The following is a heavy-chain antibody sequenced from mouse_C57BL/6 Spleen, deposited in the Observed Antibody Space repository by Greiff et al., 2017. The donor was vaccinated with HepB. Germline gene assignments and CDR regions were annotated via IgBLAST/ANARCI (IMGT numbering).Heavy chain of an antibody. CDR1: GYTFTSYW. V-gene: IGHV1-55*01. J-gene: IGHJ1*03. CDR2: IYPGSGST. Sequence: QVQLQQPGAEPVKPGASVKMSCKASGYTFTSYWITWVKQRPGQGLEWIGDIYPGSGSTNYNEKFKSKATLTVDTSSSTAYMQLSSLTSEDSAVYYGARGGTVVGRYFDVWGTGTTVTVSS. CDR3: ARGGTVVGRYFDV. D-gene: IGHD1-1*01.